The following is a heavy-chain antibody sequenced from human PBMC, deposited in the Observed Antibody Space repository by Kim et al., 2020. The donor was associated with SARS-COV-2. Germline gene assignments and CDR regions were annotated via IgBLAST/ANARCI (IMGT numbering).Heavy chain of an antibody. V-gene: IGHV3-7*03. CDR1: GFTFSSYW. CDR2: IKQDGSEK. D-gene: IGHD3-22*01. J-gene: IGHJ4*02. CDR3: ARDTPYYYDSSGEPLDY. Sequence: GGSLRPSCAASGFTFSSYWMSWVRQAPGKGLEWVANIKQDGSEKYYVDSVKGRFTISRDNAKNSLYLQMNSLRAEDTAVYYCARDTPYYYDSSGEPLDYWGQGTLVTVSS.